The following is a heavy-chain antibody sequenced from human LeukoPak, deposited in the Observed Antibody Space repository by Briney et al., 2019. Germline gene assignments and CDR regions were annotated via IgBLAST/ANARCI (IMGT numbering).Heavy chain of an antibody. J-gene: IGHJ6*03. Sequence: ASVKVSCKASGYTFTSYDINWVRQATGQGLEWMGWMNPNSGNTGYAQKFQGRVTMTRNTSISTAYMELRSLRSDDTAVYYCARDRRGWWELHYYYYYYMDVWGKGTTVTVSS. V-gene: IGHV1-8*01. D-gene: IGHD1-26*01. CDR3: ARDRRGWWELHYYYYYYMDV. CDR2: MNPNSGNT. CDR1: GYTFTSYD.